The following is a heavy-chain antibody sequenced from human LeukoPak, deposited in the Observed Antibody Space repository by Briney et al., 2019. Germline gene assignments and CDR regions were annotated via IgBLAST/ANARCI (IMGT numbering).Heavy chain of an antibody. V-gene: IGHV4-59*12. CDR2: INYRGTT. CDR3: ARERRLWSGGYYGMDV. D-gene: IGHD3-3*01. CDR1: GGSISTYY. Sequence: SETLSLTCSVSGGSISTYYWSWIRQPPGKGLEYIGYINYRGTTDSNPSLRSRVTISVDTSKNQFSLKLSSVTAADTAVYYCARERRLWSGGYYGMDVWGQGTTVTVSS. J-gene: IGHJ6*02.